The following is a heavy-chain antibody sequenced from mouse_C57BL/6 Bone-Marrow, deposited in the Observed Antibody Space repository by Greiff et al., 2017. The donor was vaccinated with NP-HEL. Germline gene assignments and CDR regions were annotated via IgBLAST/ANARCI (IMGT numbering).Heavy chain of an antibody. V-gene: IGHV3-6*01. CDR2: ISYDGSN. CDR1: GYSITSGYY. J-gene: IGHJ4*01. Sequence: EVKLVESGPGLVKPSQSLSLTCSVTGYSITSGYYWNWIRQFPGNKLEWMGYISYDGSNNYNPSLKNRISITRDTSKNQFFLKLNSVTTEDTATYYCARNDYDVNYAMDYWGQGTSVTVSS. CDR3: ARNDYDVNYAMDY. D-gene: IGHD2-4*01.